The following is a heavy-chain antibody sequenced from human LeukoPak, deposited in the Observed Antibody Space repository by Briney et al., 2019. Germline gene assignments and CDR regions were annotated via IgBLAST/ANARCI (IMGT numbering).Heavy chain of an antibody. Sequence: GESLKISCKGSGYSFTSFWIGWGRQMPGKGLEWMGIIYPGDSDTRYSPSFQGPVTISADKSTSTAYLQWSSPKASDTAMYYCARLPAAAIRTGFDYWGQGTLVTVSS. CDR3: ARLPAAAIRTGFDY. D-gene: IGHD2-2*01. CDR1: GYSFTSFW. V-gene: IGHV5-51*01. J-gene: IGHJ4*02. CDR2: IYPGDSDT.